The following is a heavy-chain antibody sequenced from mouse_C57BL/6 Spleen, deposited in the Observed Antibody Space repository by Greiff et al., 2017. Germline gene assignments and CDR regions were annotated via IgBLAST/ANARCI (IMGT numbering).Heavy chain of an antibody. V-gene: IGHV1-61*01. Sequence: QVQLQQPGAELVRPGSSVKLSCKASGYTFTSYWMAWVKQRPGQGLEWIGNIYPSDIETHYNQKFKDKATLTVDKSSSTAYMQLSSLTSEDSAVYYCAREDGYYVSFAYWGQGTLVTVSA. J-gene: IGHJ3*01. CDR1: GYTFTSYW. D-gene: IGHD2-3*01. CDR2: IYPSDIET. CDR3: AREDGYYVSFAY.